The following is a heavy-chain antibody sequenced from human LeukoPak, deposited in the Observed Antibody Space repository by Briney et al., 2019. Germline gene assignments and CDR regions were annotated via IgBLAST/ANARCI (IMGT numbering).Heavy chain of an antibody. CDR1: GFTFSTYI. Sequence: GGSLRLPCAASGFTFSTYIMNWVRQAPGKGLEWVSSISSTGSYIYYADSVKGRFTISRDNAKNSLYLQLNSLRAEDTAVYYCAREVEAKWFDPWGQGTLVTVSS. V-gene: IGHV3-21*01. CDR2: ISSTGSYI. J-gene: IGHJ5*02. D-gene: IGHD2-15*01. CDR3: AREVEAKWFDP.